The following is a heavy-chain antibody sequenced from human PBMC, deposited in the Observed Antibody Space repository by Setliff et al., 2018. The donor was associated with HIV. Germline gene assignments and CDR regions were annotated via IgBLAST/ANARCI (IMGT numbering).Heavy chain of an antibody. V-gene: IGHV1-2*02. Sequence: ASVKVSCKTSGYTFTGYHMHWVRQAPGQGLEWMGWINPNSGGTIYAQKFQDRVTMTRDTSSSTAYMELSRLRSDDTAVFYCARGPQSYVDVVPTIGRYYFDYWGQGTLVTVSS. CDR1: GYTFTGYH. CDR2: INPNSGGT. D-gene: IGHD5-12*01. J-gene: IGHJ4*02. CDR3: ARGPQSYVDVVPTIGRYYFDY.